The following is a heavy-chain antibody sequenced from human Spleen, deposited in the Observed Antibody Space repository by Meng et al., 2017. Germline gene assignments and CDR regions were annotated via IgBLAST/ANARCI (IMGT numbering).Heavy chain of an antibody. D-gene: IGHD2-8*01. CDR1: GGTFSSYT. J-gene: IGHJ5*02. V-gene: IGHV1-69*08. Sequence: QVQLVQAGAEGKKQGASVKVACKASGGTFSSYTISWVRQVPGQGLEWMGRIIPILGIANYAQKFQGRITITSDTSTGTVHMELSSLTSEDTAVYYCARDHSTTIGSVMVWWFDPWGQGTLVTVSS. CDR2: IIPILGIA. CDR3: ARDHSTTIGSVMVWWFDP.